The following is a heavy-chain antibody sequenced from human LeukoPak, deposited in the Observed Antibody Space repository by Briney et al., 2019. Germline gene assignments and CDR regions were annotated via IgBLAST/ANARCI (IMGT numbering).Heavy chain of an antibody. J-gene: IGHJ4*02. CDR3: VKEDIPFSQFDY. Sequence: PGGCQRLSCSASGFTFRNYAMHWVRQAPGKGLQHVATIDKKADDTHYADSAKGRFTISRDNSKNTMYLQMSRLRTEDTALYYCVKEDIPFSQFDYWGQGTLFTASS. D-gene: IGHD2-15*01. V-gene: IGHV3-64D*09. CDR1: GFTFRNYA. CDR2: IDKKADDT.